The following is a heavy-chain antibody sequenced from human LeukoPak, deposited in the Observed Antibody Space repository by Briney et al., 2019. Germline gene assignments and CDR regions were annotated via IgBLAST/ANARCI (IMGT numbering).Heavy chain of an antibody. J-gene: IGHJ4*02. Sequence: SETLSLTCTVSGYSISSGYYWGWIRQPPGKGLEWIGSIYHSGSTYYNPSLKSRVTISVDTYKHQFSLKLSSVTAADPAVYYCARGRGTGYTILGTYYFDYGGQETLVTVSS. CDR1: GYSISSGYY. D-gene: IGHD3-3*01. CDR3: ARGRGTGYTILGTYYFDY. V-gene: IGHV4-38-2*02. CDR2: IYHSGST.